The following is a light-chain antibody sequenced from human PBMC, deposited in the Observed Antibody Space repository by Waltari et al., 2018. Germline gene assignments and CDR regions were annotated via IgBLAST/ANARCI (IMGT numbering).Light chain of an antibody. J-gene: IGKJ1*01. Sequence: DIQMTQSPSSLSPSLGDRVTISCRASQSITIYLNWYHQKPGKAPELLIYAASHLQSGVPSRFSGSGSGTDFTLTISSMQPEDFGNYYCQQTDSTPWTFGQGTKVEIK. V-gene: IGKV1-39*01. CDR1: QSITIY. CDR2: AAS. CDR3: QQTDSTPWT.